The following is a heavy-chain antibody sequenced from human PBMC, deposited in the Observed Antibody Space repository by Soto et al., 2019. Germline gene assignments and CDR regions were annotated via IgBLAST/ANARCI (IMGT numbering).Heavy chain of an antibody. Sequence: SETLSLTCTVSGVSISNSISYWGWIRRPPGKGLEWIGTIYYSGITYYNPSLKSRVTISVDTSKNQFSLKLTSVTAADTAVYYCARHGSNWGQGTLVTVSS. CDR1: GVSISNSISY. J-gene: IGHJ4*02. V-gene: IGHV4-39*01. CDR3: ARHGSN. CDR2: IYYSGIT.